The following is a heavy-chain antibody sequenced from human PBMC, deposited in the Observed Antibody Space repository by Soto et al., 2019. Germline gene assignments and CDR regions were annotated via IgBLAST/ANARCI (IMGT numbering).Heavy chain of an antibody. CDR1: GGSFSGYY. D-gene: IGHD3-3*01. V-gene: IGHV4-34*01. CDR3: ARGKPTYYDFWSGYTNSYFDY. J-gene: IGHJ4*02. CDR2: INHSGST. Sequence: SETLSLTCAVYGGSFSGYYWSWIRQPPGKGLEWIGEINHSGSTNYNPSLMSRVTISVDTSKNQFSLKLSSVTAADTAVYYCARGKPTYYDFWSGYTNSYFDYWGQGTLVTVSS.